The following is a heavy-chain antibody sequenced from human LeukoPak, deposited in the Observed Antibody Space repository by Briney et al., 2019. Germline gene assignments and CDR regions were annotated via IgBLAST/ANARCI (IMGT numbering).Heavy chain of an antibody. CDR3: ARHRTIYYDSSGYWV. D-gene: IGHD3-22*01. CDR2: MYYSGST. CDR1: GGSIRRSSYY. V-gene: IGHV4-39*01. J-gene: IGHJ4*02. Sequence: PSETLSLTCTVSGGSIRRSSYYWGWIRQPPGKGLEWIGSMYYSGSTYYNPSLKSRVTISVDTSKNQFSLKPSSATAADTAVYYCARHRTIYYDSSGYWVWGQGTLVTVSS.